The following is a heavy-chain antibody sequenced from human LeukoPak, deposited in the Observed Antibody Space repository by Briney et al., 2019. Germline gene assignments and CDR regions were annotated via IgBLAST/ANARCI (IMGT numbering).Heavy chain of an antibody. CDR3: ARSASIAAAGPPFDY. J-gene: IGHJ4*02. Sequence: GASVKVSCKASGYTFTSYGISWVRQAPGQGLEWMGWISAYNGNTNYAQKLQGRVTMTTDTSTSTAYMELRSLRSDDTAVYYCARSASIAAAGPPFDYWGQGTLVTVSS. V-gene: IGHV1-18*01. CDR2: ISAYNGNT. D-gene: IGHD6-25*01. CDR1: GYTFTSYG.